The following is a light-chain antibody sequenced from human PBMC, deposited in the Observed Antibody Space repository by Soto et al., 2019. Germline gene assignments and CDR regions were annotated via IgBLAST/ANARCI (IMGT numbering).Light chain of an antibody. V-gene: IGKV1-5*01. Sequence: DIQMTQSPSSLSASVGDRVTITCRASQNIGRWLAWYQQKPGKAPKLMIYDVSTLISGVPSRFSGSGSGTEFTLTISSLHPDDFTTYYCQQYNLHSPATFGPGTLVEIK. CDR1: QNIGRW. CDR3: QQYNLHSPAT. CDR2: DVS. J-gene: IGKJ1*01.